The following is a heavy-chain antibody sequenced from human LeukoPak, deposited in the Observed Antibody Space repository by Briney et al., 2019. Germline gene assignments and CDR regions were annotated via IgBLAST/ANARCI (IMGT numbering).Heavy chain of an antibody. J-gene: IGHJ4*02. CDR3: ARVSTGTGDY. Sequence: GGSLRLSCAASGFTFSSYSMNWVRQAPGKGLEWVSSISSSSYIYYADSVKGRFTISRDNAKNSLYLEMNSLRAEDTAVYYCARVSTGTGDYWGQGTLVTVSS. V-gene: IGHV3-21*01. CDR2: ISSSSYI. CDR1: GFTFSSYS. D-gene: IGHD1-1*01.